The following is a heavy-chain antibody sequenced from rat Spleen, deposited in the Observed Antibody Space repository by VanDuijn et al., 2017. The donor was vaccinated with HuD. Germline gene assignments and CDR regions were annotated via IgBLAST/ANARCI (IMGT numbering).Heavy chain of an antibody. J-gene: IGHJ3*01. CDR2: MWYDGDT. D-gene: IGHD1-11*01. V-gene: IGHV2-63*01. CDR1: GFSLTSYS. CDR3: TRDRPNYVGYSELWFAY. Sequence: QVQLKESGPGLVQPSETLSLTCTVSGFSLTSYSVSWVRQPSGKGPEWMGRMWYDGDTAYNSALKFRLSISRDTSKKQVFLKKNSLQTDDTGTYYCTRDRPNYVGYSELWFAYWGQGTLVTVSS.